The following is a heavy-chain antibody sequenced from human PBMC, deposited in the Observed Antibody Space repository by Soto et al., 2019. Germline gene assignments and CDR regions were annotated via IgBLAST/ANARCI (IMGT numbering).Heavy chain of an antibody. CDR3: ARAGFSYGHLLF. CDR1: GGPLKTGYYY. D-gene: IGHD3-10*01. V-gene: IGHV4-30-4*01. J-gene: IGHJ4*02. Sequence: LSRPCNVSGGPLKTGYYYWNWIRQPPGKGLEWIGYVFYSGATNYSPSLKSRAAISMDTSKNQFSLSLTSVTAADTAVYYCARAGFSYGHLLFWGQGIRVTVSS. CDR2: VFYSGAT.